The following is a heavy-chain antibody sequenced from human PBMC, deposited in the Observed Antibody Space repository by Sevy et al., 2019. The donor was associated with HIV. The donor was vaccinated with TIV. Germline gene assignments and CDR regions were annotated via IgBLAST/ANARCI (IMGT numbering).Heavy chain of an antibody. D-gene: IGHD3-16*01. V-gene: IGHV3-7*01. CDR1: GFTFSANW. J-gene: IGHJ4*02. CDR2: IKADGGDK. Sequence: GESLKISCAASGFTFSANWMNWVRQAPGKGLEWVANIKADGGDKHYVDSVEGRFTISRDNAKNLLFLQMNSLRVEDTAVYYCAHETFGRFESWGQGTLVTVSS. CDR3: AHETFGRFES.